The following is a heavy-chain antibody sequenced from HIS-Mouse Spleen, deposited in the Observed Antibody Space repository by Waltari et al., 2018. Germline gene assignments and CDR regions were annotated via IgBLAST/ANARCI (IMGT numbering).Heavy chain of an antibody. D-gene: IGHD6-19*01. CDR2: ITYDGSNK. J-gene: IGHJ4*02. CDR3: AKASSGWLDY. Sequence: QVQLVESGGGVVQPVRSLRLSCAGAGVTFRSYGIDWVRQAPGKGLEWVAVITYDGSNKYYADSVKGRFTISRDNSKNTLYLQMNSLRAEDTAVYYCAKASSGWLDYWGQGTLVTVSS. CDR1: GVTFRSYG. V-gene: IGHV3-30*18.